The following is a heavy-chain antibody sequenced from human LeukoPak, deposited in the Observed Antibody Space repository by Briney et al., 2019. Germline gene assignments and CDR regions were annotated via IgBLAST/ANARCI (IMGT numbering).Heavy chain of an antibody. CDR1: GGSISSWSHH. Sequence: SETLSLTCTVSGGSISSWSHHWGWLRQPPGQGLEWIGSIYYSGTTYYNASLKSRVTISVDTSKKQFSLRLSSVTAADTAVYYCARHPLYGSGSRLYYHYMDVWGKGTTVTVSS. CDR3: ARHPLYGSGSRLYYHYMDV. V-gene: IGHV4-39*01. CDR2: IYYSGTT. D-gene: IGHD3-10*01. J-gene: IGHJ6*03.